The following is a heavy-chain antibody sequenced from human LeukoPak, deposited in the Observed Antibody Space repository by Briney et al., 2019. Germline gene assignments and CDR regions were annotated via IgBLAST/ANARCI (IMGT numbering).Heavy chain of an antibody. J-gene: IGHJ3*02. V-gene: IGHV4-4*09. D-gene: IGHD3-10*01. CDR1: GGSITNYY. Sequence: SETLSLTCSLSGGSITNYYWSWIRQPPGKGLEWIAWIHSSGNTEYNPSLKSRVTVSVGTSNNQFSLRLTSVTASDTVDYYCARTGEYYGSGPSWAFDIWGQGTMVTVSS. CDR3: ARTGEYYGSGPSWAFDI. CDR2: IHSSGNT.